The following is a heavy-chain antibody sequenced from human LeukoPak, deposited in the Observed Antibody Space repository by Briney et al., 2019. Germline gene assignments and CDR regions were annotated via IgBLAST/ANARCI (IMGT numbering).Heavy chain of an antibody. D-gene: IGHD3-10*01. CDR3: AKDRVIISMVDYFDS. Sequence: PGGSLRLSCAASGFTFSSYAMSWVRQAPGKGLEWASAISGSGGSTYYADSVKGRFTISRDNSKNSLNLQMNSLRAEDTAVYYCAKDRVIISMVDYFDSWGQGTLVTVSS. CDR1: GFTFSSYA. V-gene: IGHV3-23*01. J-gene: IGHJ4*02. CDR2: ISGSGGST.